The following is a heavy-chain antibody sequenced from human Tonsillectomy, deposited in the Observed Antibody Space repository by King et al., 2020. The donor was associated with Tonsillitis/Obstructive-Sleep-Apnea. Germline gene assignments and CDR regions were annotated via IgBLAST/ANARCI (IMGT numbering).Heavy chain of an antibody. Sequence: HVQLQQWGAGLLKPSETLSLTCAVYGGSFSGHYWSWIRQPPGKGLEWIGEINHSGSTNYNPSLKSRVTISVDTSKNQFSLNLSSVTAADTAVYYCARRHSVTVVPFDYWGQGTLVTVSS. V-gene: IGHV4-34*01. D-gene: IGHD1-20*01. J-gene: IGHJ4*02. CDR1: GGSFSGHY. CDR3: ARRHSVTVVPFDY. CDR2: INHSGST.